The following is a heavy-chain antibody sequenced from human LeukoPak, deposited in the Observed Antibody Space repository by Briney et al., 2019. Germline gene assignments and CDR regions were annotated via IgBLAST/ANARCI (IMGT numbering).Heavy chain of an antibody. V-gene: IGHV4-34*01. CDR1: GGSFSGYY. Sequence: SETLSLTCAVYGGSFSGYYWSWIRQPPGKGLEWIGEINHSGSTNYNPSLKSRVTISVDTSKNQFSLKLSSVTAADTAVYYCARGPKEDLDYWGQGTLVTVSS. CDR2: INHSGST. CDR3: ARGPKEDLDY. J-gene: IGHJ4*02.